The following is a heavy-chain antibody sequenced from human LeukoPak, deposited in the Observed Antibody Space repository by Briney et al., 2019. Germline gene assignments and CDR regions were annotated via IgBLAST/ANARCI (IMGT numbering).Heavy chain of an antibody. Sequence: GGSLRLSCAASGLPCSSYAMSWVRQAPGKGLEWVSAIRSNGISTYYADSVKGRFTISRDNSKNTLHLQMNSLRAEDTAVYYCATQSGSYSFDYWGQGTLVTVSS. V-gene: IGHV3-23*01. CDR1: GLPCSSYA. CDR2: IRSNGIST. CDR3: ATQSGSYSFDY. D-gene: IGHD1-26*01. J-gene: IGHJ4*02.